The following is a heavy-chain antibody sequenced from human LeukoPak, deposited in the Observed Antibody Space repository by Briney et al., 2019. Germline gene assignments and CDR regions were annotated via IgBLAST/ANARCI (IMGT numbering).Heavy chain of an antibody. J-gene: IGHJ4*02. CDR2: INHSGST. V-gene: IGHV4-34*01. D-gene: IGHD3-22*01. CDR1: GGSISSYY. CDR3: ASRLRDSSGYYSGFDY. Sequence: ASETLSLTCTVSGGSISSYYWSWIRQPPGKGLEWIGEINHSGSTNYNPSLKSRVTISVGTSKNQFSLKLTSVTAADTAVYYCASRLRDSSGYYSGFDYWGQGTLVTVSS.